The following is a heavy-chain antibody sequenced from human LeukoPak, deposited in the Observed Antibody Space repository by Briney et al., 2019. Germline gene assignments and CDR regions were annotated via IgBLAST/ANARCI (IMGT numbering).Heavy chain of an antibody. CDR1: GGSINSGGYY. CDR3: AKTYYDILTGYRPFDY. D-gene: IGHD3-9*01. Sequence: SETLSLTCTVSGGSINSGGYYWSWIRQHPGKGLEWIGYIYYSGSTYYNPSLKSRVTISVDTSKNQFSLKPSSVTAADTAVYYCAKTYYDILTGYRPFDYWGQGTLVTVSS. V-gene: IGHV4-31*03. J-gene: IGHJ4*02. CDR2: IYYSGST.